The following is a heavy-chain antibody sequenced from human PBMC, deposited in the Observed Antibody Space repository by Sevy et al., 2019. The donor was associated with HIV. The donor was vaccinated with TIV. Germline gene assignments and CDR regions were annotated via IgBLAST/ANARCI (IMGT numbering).Heavy chain of an antibody. D-gene: IGHD3-22*01. CDR1: GFTFSDYG. Sequence: GGSLILFCAASGFTFSDYGMSWVRQAPGKGLEWVSSISSSSTYIYYADLAKGRFTISRDNAKNSLYLQMNSLRAEDTAVYYCAKNYDTSGYYYFDYWGQGTLVTVSS. V-gene: IGHV3-21*01. CDR2: ISSSSTYI. J-gene: IGHJ4*02. CDR3: AKNYDTSGYYYFDY.